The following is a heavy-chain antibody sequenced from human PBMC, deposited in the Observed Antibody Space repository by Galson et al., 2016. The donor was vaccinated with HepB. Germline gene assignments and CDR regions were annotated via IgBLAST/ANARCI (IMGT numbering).Heavy chain of an antibody. CDR2: IAARSDGS. J-gene: IGHJ6*02. CDR3: ARPIRPYYYYFVMDV. Sequence: SLRLSCAASGFTFSNYPMNWVRQAPGKGLQWVSTIAARSDGSYYEDSVRGRFTISRDNSKYTLYLQMNSLRAEDTAVYFCARPIRPYYYYFVMDVWGQGTTVTVSS. V-gene: IGHV3-23*01. CDR1: GFTFSNYP.